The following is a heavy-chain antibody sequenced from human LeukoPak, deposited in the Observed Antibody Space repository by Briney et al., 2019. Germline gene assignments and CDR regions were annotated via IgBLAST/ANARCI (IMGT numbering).Heavy chain of an antibody. D-gene: IGHD4-17*01. CDR1: GYTFTSYG. CDR2: ISAYNGNT. Sequence: SVKVSCKASGYTFTSYGISWVRQAPGQGLEWMGWISAYNGNTNYAQKLQGRVTMTTDTSTSTAYMELRSLRSDDTAVYYCARVPFAPYSGDYDPYSFDYGGQGTLVTVSS. CDR3: ARVPFAPYSGDYDPYSFDY. V-gene: IGHV1-18*04. J-gene: IGHJ4*02.